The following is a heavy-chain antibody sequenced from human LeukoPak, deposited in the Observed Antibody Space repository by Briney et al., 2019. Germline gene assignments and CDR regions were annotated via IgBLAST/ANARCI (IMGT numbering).Heavy chain of an antibody. J-gene: IGHJ4*02. V-gene: IGHV1-2*02. CDR3: ARGDVSYDSSGYYYY. CDR1: GYTLTGYY. D-gene: IGHD3-22*01. Sequence: ASVKVSCKASGYTLTGYYMHWVRQAPGQGLEWMGWINPNSGGTNYAQKFQGRVTMTTDTSISTAYMELSRLRSDDTAVYYCARGDVSYDSSGYYYYWGQGTLVTVSS. CDR2: INPNSGGT.